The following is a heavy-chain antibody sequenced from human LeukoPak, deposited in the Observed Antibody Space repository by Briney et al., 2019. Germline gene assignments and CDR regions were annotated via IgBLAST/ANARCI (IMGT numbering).Heavy chain of an antibody. D-gene: IGHD3-3*01. CDR1: GGSISSYY. CDR2: ISNSGST. Sequence: SETLSLTCTVSGGSISSYYWSWIRQPPGKGLEWIGYISNSGSTNYNPSLKRRVTVSVDMSKNQLSLDLSSVTAADTAVYYCARAQYHGFSTGYSGGYYYMDVWAKGTTVSVSS. J-gene: IGHJ6*03. V-gene: IGHV4-59*01. CDR3: ARAQYHGFSTGYSGGYYYMDV.